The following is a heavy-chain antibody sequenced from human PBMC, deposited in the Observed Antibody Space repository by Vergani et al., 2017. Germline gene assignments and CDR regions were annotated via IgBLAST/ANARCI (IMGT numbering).Heavy chain of an antibody. CDR1: GGSISSSSYY. V-gene: IGHV4-39*01. D-gene: IGHD3-10*01. Sequence: QLQLQESGPGLVKPSETLSLTCTVSGGSISSSSYYWGWIRQPPGKGLEWIGSIYYSGSTYYNPSLKSRVTISVDTSKNHFSLKLSSVTAADTAVYYCARHVLLWFGELFGFLNYGMDVWGQGTTVTVSS. CDR2: IYYSGST. J-gene: IGHJ6*02. CDR3: ARHVLLWFGELFGFLNYGMDV.